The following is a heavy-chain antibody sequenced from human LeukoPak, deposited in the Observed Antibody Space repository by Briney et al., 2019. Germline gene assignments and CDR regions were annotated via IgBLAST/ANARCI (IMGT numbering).Heavy chain of an antibody. V-gene: IGHV1-69*05. D-gene: IGHD4-23*01. CDR3: ARGDGNNAFDI. J-gene: IGHJ3*02. Sequence: GASVKVSCKASEGTFSSYAISWVRQAPGQGLEWMGRIIPIFGTANYAQKFQGRVTITTDESTSTAYMELSSLRSEDTAVYYCARGDGNNAFDIWGQGTMVTVS. CDR2: IIPIFGTA. CDR1: EGTFSSYA.